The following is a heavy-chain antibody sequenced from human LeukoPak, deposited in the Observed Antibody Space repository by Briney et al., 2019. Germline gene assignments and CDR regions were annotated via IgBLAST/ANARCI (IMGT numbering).Heavy chain of an antibody. D-gene: IGHD6-13*01. J-gene: IGHJ4*02. Sequence: GGALRLSYAASELIFSGYWMKWVLEAPGKRLEGVANIKQDGSEKQYVGSVRGRFTISRDNAKNSLYLQMNSLRVEDKAVYYCARDGFVGAADYWGQGTLVTVSS. CDR2: IKQDGSEK. V-gene: IGHV3-7*01. CDR1: ELIFSGYW. CDR3: ARDGFVGAADY.